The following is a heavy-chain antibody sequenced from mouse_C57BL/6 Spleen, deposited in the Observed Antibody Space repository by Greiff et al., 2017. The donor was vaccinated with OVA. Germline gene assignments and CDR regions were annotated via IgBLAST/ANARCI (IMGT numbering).Heavy chain of an antibody. J-gene: IGHJ2*01. CDR1: GYAFSSSW. CDR2: IYPGDGDT. V-gene: IGHV1-82*01. CDR3: ARKGYYSNYYFDY. D-gene: IGHD2-5*01. Sequence: QVQLQQSGPELVKPGASVKISCKASGYAFSSSWMNWVKQRPGKGLEWIGRIYPGDGDTNYNGKFKGKATLTADKYSSTAYMQLSSLTSEDSAVYFCARKGYYSNYYFDYWGQGTTLTVSS.